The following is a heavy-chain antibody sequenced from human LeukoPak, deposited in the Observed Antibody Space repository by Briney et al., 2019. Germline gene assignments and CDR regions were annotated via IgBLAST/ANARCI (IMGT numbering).Heavy chain of an antibody. Sequence: ASVKVSCKASGGTFSSYAISWVRQATGQGLEWMGWMNPNSGNTGYAQKFQGRVTMTRNTSISTAYMELSSLRSEDTAVYYCARGWDWFDPWGQGTLVTVSS. J-gene: IGHJ5*02. V-gene: IGHV1-8*02. CDR2: MNPNSGNT. D-gene: IGHD7-27*01. CDR3: ARGWDWFDP. CDR1: GGTFSSYA.